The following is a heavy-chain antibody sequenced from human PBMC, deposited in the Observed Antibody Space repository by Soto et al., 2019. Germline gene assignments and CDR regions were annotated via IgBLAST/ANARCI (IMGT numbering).Heavy chain of an antibody. CDR2: ISGSGGST. CDR1: GFTFSSYA. Sequence: LRLSCAASGFTFSSYAMIWVRQAPGKGLEWVSAISGSGGSTYYADSVKGRFTISRDNSKNTLYLQMNSLRAEDTAVYYCASSPSPYYDFWSGYFYYFDYWGQGTLVTVSS. CDR3: ASSPSPYYDFWSGYFYYFDY. J-gene: IGHJ4*02. V-gene: IGHV3-23*01. D-gene: IGHD3-3*01.